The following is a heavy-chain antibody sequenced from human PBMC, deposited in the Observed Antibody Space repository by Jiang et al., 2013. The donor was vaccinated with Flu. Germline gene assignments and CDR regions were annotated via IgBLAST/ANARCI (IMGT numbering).Heavy chain of an antibody. J-gene: IGHJ4*02. CDR3: ARSRDRDCSNTNCYAFDS. CDR2: IYGDDSDT. CDR1: GYSFTNYW. V-gene: IGHV5-51*01. D-gene: IGHD2-2*01. Sequence: GAEVKKPGESLRISCEGSGYSFTNYWIGWVRQMPEKGLEWMGVIYGDDSDTRYSPSFQGQVTISVDKSSGIAYLQWSSLKASDTAIYYCARSRDRDCSNTNCYAFDSWGQGTRVTVSS.